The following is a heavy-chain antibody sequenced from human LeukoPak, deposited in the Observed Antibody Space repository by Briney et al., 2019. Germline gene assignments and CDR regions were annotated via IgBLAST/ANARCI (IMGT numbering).Heavy chain of an antibody. CDR3: SGHPPY. D-gene: IGHD3-22*01. J-gene: IGHJ4*02. Sequence: PGGSLRLSCAASGFIFSSYSMKWVRQAPGKGLEWVSYISSSTTIYYADSVKGRFTISRDNAKNSLYLQMNSLRAEDTAVYDSSGHPPYWGQGTLVTVSS. CDR1: GFIFSSYS. V-gene: IGHV3-48*01. CDR2: ISSSTTI.